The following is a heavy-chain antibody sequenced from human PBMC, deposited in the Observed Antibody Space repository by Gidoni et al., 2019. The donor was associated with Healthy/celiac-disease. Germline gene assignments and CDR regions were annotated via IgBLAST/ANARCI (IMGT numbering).Heavy chain of an antibody. CDR2: MSGSGGST. D-gene: IGHD3-22*01. Sequence: EVQLLESGGGLVQPGGSLRLSCAASGFTFSSYAMSWVRQAPGKGLEWVSAMSGSGGSTYYADSVKGRFTISRDNSKNTLYLQMNSLRAEDTAVYYCAKDYRYYDSSGYHVGFDYWGQGTLVTVSS. V-gene: IGHV3-23*01. J-gene: IGHJ4*02. CDR1: GFTFSSYA. CDR3: AKDYRYYDSSGYHVGFDY.